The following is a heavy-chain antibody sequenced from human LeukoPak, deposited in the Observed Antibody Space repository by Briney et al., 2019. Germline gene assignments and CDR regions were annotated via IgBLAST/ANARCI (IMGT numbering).Heavy chain of an antibody. CDR2: IYYSGST. Sequence: SETLSLTCTVSGGSISSYYWSWIRQPPWKGLEWIGYIYYSGSTNYNPSLKSRVTISVDTSKNQFSLKLSSVTAADTAVYYCATGTTGTYNWFDPWGQGTLVTVSS. J-gene: IGHJ5*02. CDR3: ATGTTGTYNWFDP. CDR1: GGSISSYY. V-gene: IGHV4-59*08. D-gene: IGHD1-1*01.